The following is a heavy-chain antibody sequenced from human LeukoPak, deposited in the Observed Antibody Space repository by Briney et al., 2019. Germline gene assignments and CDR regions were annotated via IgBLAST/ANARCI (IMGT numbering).Heavy chain of an antibody. V-gene: IGHV4-39*01. CDR3: ARHLRYGGSSWFRGRLANRFDP. J-gene: IGHJ5*02. CDR1: GGSISSSSYY. D-gene: IGHD6-13*01. CDR2: IYYSGST. Sequence: SETLSLTCTVSGGSISSSSYYWGWIRQPPGKGLEWIGSIYYSGSTYYNPSLETRFSISVDTSKNHFSLKLRSVPAADTAVYYCARHLRYGGSSWFRGRLANRFDPWGQGTLVTVSS.